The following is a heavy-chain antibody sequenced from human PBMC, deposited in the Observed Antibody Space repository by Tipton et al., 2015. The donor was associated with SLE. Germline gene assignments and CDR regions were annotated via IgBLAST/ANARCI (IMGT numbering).Heavy chain of an antibody. D-gene: IGHD3-3*01. CDR1: GGSISSSNW. CDR3: ARANDFWHHYMDV. CDR2: IYHSGST. Sequence: TLSLTCAVSGGSISSSNWWSWVRQPPGKGLEWIGEIYHSGSTNYNPSLKSRFTISVDKSKNQFSLKLSSVTAADTAVDYCARANDFWHHYMDVWGKGTTVTISS. V-gene: IGHV4-4*02. J-gene: IGHJ6*03.